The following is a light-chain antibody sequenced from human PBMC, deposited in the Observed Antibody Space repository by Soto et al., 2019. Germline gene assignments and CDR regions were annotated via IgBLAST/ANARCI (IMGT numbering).Light chain of an antibody. J-gene: IGLJ1*01. CDR2: GDN. V-gene: IGLV1-44*01. Sequence: QSVLTQSPSASGTPGQRVTISCSGSSSNIGTNTVNWYQQLPGTAPKLLIYGDNQRPSGVPDRFSGSKSGTSASLAISGLHFEDEADYYCAAWDDSLNGYVFAAGTKVTVL. CDR3: AAWDDSLNGYV. CDR1: SSNIGTNT.